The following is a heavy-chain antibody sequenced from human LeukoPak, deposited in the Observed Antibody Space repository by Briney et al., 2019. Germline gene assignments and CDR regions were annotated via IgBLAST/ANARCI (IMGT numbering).Heavy chain of an antibody. CDR2: INPCGGNT. Sequence: ASVKVSCKASGYTCTSYFMHWVRQAPVQGLEWMAIINPCGGNTSYAQKFQGRVTMTRDTSTSTVYMELSSLRSEDTAVYYCARDLQMNYYDSSGYYYHDAFDIWGQGTMVTVSS. CDR1: GYTCTSYF. CDR3: ARDLQMNYYDSSGYYYHDAFDI. J-gene: IGHJ3*02. D-gene: IGHD3-22*01. V-gene: IGHV1-46*01.